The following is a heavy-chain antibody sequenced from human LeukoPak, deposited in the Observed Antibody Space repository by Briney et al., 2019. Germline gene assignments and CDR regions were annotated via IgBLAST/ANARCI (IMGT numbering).Heavy chain of an antibody. Sequence: PGRSLRLSCAASGFTFSNYDMHWVRQAPGKGLEWVAGIWYDGSNKYYADSVKGRFTISRDNAKNSLYLQMNTLRAEDTAVYYCAREDHCVTTTCYNYFDYWGQGTLVTVSS. V-gene: IGHV3-33*01. CDR1: GFTFSNYD. CDR3: AREDHCVTTTCYNYFDY. CDR2: IWYDGSNK. D-gene: IGHD2-2*02. J-gene: IGHJ4*02.